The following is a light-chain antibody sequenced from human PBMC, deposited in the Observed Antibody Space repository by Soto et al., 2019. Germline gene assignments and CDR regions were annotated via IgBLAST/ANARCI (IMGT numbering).Light chain of an antibody. CDR2: GAS. CDR1: QSVSSS. CDR3: QHYNNWWT. J-gene: IGKJ1*01. V-gene: IGKV3-15*01. Sequence: EIEMTQSPDTLSVSPGERATLSCRASQSVSSSLAWYQQKPGQTPRLLIYGASTRATGIPARFSGSGSGTAFTLTICSLQSEDSAVYYCQHYNNWWTFGQGTKVEIK.